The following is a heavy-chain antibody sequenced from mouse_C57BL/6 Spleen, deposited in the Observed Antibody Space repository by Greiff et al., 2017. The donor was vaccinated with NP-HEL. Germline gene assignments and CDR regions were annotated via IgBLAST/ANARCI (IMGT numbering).Heavy chain of an antibody. D-gene: IGHD2-4*01. CDR1: GYAFSSSW. V-gene: IGHV1-82*01. CDR3: ARWDDYDEGFAY. Sequence: VQLQQSGPEPVKPGASVKISCKASGYAFSSSWMNWVKQRPGKGLEWIGRIYPGDGDTNYNGKFKGKATLTADKSSSTAYMQLSSLTSEDSAVYFCARWDDYDEGFAYWGQGTLVTVSA. CDR2: IYPGDGDT. J-gene: IGHJ3*01.